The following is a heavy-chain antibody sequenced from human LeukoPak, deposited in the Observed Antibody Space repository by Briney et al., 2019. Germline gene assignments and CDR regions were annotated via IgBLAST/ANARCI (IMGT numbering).Heavy chain of an antibody. CDR2: INGDGRST. D-gene: IGHD3-22*01. CDR3: ASLHYYDSSGYHLYAFDI. J-gene: IGHJ3*02. Sequence: GGSLRLSCAASGFTFSSYWLHWFRQAPGKGLVWVSRINGDGRSTSYADSVKGRFTISRNNAKNTLYLQMTSLRAEDTAVYYCASLHYYDSSGYHLYAFDIWGQGTMVTVSS. V-gene: IGHV3-74*01. CDR1: GFTFSSYW.